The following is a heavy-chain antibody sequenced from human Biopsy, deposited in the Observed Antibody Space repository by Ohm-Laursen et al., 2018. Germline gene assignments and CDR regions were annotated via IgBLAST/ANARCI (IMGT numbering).Heavy chain of an antibody. J-gene: IGHJ4*02. CDR3: GNEVHGRDY. CDR1: GKTFSDYQ. D-gene: IGHD2-15*01. V-gene: IGHV4-34*08. Sequence: PPGTLSLTCAVFGKTFSDYQWSWTRQPPGKGLEWIGQINQAGTTNYNPSLKSRVSISADASKYEFSLRLTSVTAADTAVYLCGNEVHGRDYWGLGAQVTVSS. CDR2: INQAGTT.